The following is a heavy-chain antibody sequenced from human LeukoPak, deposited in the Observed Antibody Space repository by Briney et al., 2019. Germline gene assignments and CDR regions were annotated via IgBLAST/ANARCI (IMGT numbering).Heavy chain of an antibody. CDR2: ISYDGSNK. Sequence: GGSLRLSCAASGFTFSSYAMHWVRQAPGKGLEWVAVISYDGSNKYYADSVKGRFTISRDNSKNTLYLQMNSLRAEDTAVYYCARGGATMVRGVKEGFDPWGQGTLVTVSS. CDR1: GFTFSSYA. V-gene: IGHV3-30-3*01. J-gene: IGHJ5*02. D-gene: IGHD3-10*01. CDR3: ARGGATMVRGVKEGFDP.